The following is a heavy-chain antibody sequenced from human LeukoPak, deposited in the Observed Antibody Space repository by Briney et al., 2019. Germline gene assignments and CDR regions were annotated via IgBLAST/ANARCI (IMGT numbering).Heavy chain of an antibody. CDR1: GFTFSSYA. V-gene: IGHV3-64*01. J-gene: IGHJ4*02. CDR3: ARDSIVATFDY. CDR2: ISSNWGST. Sequence: SGGSLRLSCAASGFTFSSYAMHWVRQAPGKGLAYVSAISSNWGSTYYANSVKGRFAISRDNSKNTLYLQMGSLRAEDMAVYYCARDSIVATFDYWGQGTLVTVSS. D-gene: IGHD5-12*01.